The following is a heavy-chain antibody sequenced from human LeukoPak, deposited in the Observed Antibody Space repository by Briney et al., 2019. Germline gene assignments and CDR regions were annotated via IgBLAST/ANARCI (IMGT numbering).Heavy chain of an antibody. Sequence: PSETLSLTCAVYGGSFSGYYWSWIRQPPGKGLEWIGEINHSGSTNYNPSLKSRVTISVDTSKTQFSLKLSSVTAADTAVYYCASTPYYDYVWGSYSPHYFDYWGQGALVTVSS. J-gene: IGHJ4*02. CDR1: GGSFSGYY. V-gene: IGHV4-34*01. D-gene: IGHD3-16*01. CDR3: ASTPYYDYVWGSYSPHYFDY. CDR2: INHSGST.